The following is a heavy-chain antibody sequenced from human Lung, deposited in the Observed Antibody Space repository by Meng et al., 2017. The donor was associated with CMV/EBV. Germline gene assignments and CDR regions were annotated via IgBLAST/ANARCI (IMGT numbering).Heavy chain of an antibody. CDR1: GIHFRSHA. V-gene: IGHV3-30-3*01. J-gene: IGHJ4*02. CDR2: ISYDGSNK. Sequence: TCAASGIHFRSHAIHWVRPAPGKGLEWVAFISYDGSNKYYPDSVKGRFTISRDNSKYTLYLQMNILRPEDTDIYYCARGGVGHEYHFDDWRQGALVTVSS. D-gene: IGHD1-26*01. CDR3: ARGGVGHEYHFDD.